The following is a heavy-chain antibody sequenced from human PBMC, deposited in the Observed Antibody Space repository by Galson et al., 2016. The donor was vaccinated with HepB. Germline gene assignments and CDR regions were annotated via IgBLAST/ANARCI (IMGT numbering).Heavy chain of an antibody. V-gene: IGHV1-46*03. D-gene: IGHD3-10*01. CDR3: ARIGRDITMVQGVTTYYYYAMDV. CDR1: GYTFIGYN. CDR2: INPSGGTT. Sequence: SVKVSCKASGYTFIGYNMHWVRQAPGQGLEWMGIINPSGGTTTYAQKFQGRVTMTRDTSTSTVYMELSSLRSEDTAVYYCARIGRDITMVQGVTTYYYYAMDVWGKGTTVTVSS. J-gene: IGHJ6*04.